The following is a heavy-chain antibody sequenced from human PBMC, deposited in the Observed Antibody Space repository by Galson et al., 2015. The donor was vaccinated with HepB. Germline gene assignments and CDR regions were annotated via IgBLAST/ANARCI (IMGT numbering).Heavy chain of an antibody. CDR2: IYPLDSDT. J-gene: IGHJ5*02. CDR3: ARRPGYSGGWHWFDP. V-gene: IGHV5-51*01. D-gene: IGHD6-19*01. Sequence: QSGAEVKKPGESLRISCKGSGYTFTNYWIDWVRQMPGKGLEWMGTIYPLDSDTRYNPSFQGQVTISADESINTAYLQWSSLKASDSAMYYCARRPGYSGGWHWFDPWGQGTLVTVSS. CDR1: GYTFTNYW.